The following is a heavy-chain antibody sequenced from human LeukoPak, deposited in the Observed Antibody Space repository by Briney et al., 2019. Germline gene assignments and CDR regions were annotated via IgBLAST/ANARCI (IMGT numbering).Heavy chain of an antibody. V-gene: IGHV3-23*01. CDR1: GFTFSSYA. Sequence: GGSLRLSCAASGFTFSSYAMTCVRQAPGKGLEWVSVISASGGSTYYRDFVKGRFTISRDNSKNTLNLQMNSLRAEDTAVYFCARRINGTWYYFDYWGQGTLVTVSS. CDR2: ISASGGST. CDR3: ARRINGTWYYFDY. D-gene: IGHD1-20*01. J-gene: IGHJ4*02.